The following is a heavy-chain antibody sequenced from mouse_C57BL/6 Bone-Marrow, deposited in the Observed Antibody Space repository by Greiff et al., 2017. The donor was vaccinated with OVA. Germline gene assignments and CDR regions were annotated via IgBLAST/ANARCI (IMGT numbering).Heavy chain of an antibody. Sequence: QVQLKVSGPGILQSSQTLSLTCSFSGFSLSTSGMGVSWIRQPSGKGLEWLAHIYWDDDKRYNPSLKSRLTISKDTSRNQVFLKITSVDTADTATYYCARSTTVVPYWYFDVWGTGTTVTVSS. D-gene: IGHD1-1*01. CDR1: GFSLSTSGMG. V-gene: IGHV8-12*01. J-gene: IGHJ1*03. CDR2: IYWDDDK. CDR3: ARSTTVVPYWYFDV.